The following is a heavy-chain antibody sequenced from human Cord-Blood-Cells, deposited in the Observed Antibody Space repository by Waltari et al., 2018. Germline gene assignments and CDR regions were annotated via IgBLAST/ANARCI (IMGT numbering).Heavy chain of an antibody. V-gene: IGHV3-21*01. J-gene: IGHJ4*02. CDR2: ISRSSSYL. D-gene: IGHD3-10*01. CDR1: GFTFSSYS. Sequence: EVQLVESGGGLVKPGGSLRLSCAASGFTFSSYSMNWVRQGPGKGLGWVSSISRSSSYLYYADSVKGQFTISRDNAKNSLYLQMNSLRAEDTAVYYCARTSGSHDYWGQGTLVTVSS. CDR3: ARTSGSHDY.